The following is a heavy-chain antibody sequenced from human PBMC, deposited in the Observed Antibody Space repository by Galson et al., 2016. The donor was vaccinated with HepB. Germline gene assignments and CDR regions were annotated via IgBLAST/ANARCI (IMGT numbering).Heavy chain of an antibody. J-gene: IGHJ1*01. V-gene: IGHV3-23*01. CDR2: LSDTGTRR. CDR1: GFNVGNYA. D-gene: IGHD6-19*01. CDR3: AKLGEGIGWYVHH. Sequence: SLRLSCAASGFNVGNYALSWVRQAPGKGLEWVATLSDTGTRRDYADSVKGRFTISRDRSKNTLDVQMNSRRAEDTGVYYCAKLGEGIGWYVHHWGQGTLVTVSS.